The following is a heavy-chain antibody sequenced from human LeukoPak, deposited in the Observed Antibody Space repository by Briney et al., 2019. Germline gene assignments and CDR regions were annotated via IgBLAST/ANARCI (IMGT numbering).Heavy chain of an antibody. CDR2: TSWNGRAT. D-gene: IGHD3-22*01. J-gene: IGHJ4*02. V-gene: IGHV3-20*04. CDR1: GFTFDDYA. CDR3: ARTYYYDSSGYYFDY. Sequence: PGGSLRLSCAASGFTFDDYAMSWVRQSPGKGPEWVSGTSWNGRATSYADSVKGRFTISRDNAKNSLYLQMNSLRAEDTALYYCARTYYYDSSGYYFDYWGQGTLVTVSS.